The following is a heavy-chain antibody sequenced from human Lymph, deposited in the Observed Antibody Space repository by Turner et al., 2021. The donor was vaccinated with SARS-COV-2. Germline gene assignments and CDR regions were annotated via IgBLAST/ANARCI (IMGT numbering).Heavy chain of an antibody. CDR2: INPSGGST. J-gene: IGHJ6*02. CDR3: ARDPPIQIWVDYFYYGMDV. CDR1: GYTFTSYY. V-gene: IGHV1-46*01. Sequence: QVQLVQSGAEVKKPGASVKVSCKASGYTFTSYYMHWVQQAPGQGLEWMGIINPSGGSTSYAQKFQGRVTMTRDTSTSTVYMELSSLRSEDTAVYYCARDPPIQIWVDYFYYGMDVWGQGTTVTVSS. D-gene: IGHD5-18*01.